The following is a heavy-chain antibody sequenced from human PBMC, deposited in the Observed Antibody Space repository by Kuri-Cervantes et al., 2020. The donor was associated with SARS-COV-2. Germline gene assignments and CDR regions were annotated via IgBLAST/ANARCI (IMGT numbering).Heavy chain of an antibody. J-gene: IGHJ3*02. CDR1: GGSISSYY. CDR2: IYYSGST. CDR3: ARTHYATLLDI. V-gene: IGHV4-59*01. Sequence: SETLSLTCTVSGGSISSYYWSWIRQPPGKGLEWIGYIYYSGSTNYNHSLKSRVTISVDTSKNQFSLNLSSVTAADTAVYYCARTHYATLLDIWGQGTMVTVSS. D-gene: IGHD2-2*01.